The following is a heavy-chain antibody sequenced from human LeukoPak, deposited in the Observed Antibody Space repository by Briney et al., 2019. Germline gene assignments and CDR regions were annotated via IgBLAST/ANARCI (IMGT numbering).Heavy chain of an antibody. CDR3: ARPSIVGVPPPYYYGMDV. D-gene: IGHD1-26*01. CDR1: GYTFTSYD. J-gene: IGHJ6*02. CDR2: MNPNSGNT. Sequence: GASVKVSCKASGYTFTSYDINWVRQATGQGLEWMGWMNPNSGNTGYAQKFQGRVTMTRNTSISTAYMELSSLRSEDTAVYYCARPSIVGVPPPYYYGMDVWGQGTTVTVSS. V-gene: IGHV1-8*01.